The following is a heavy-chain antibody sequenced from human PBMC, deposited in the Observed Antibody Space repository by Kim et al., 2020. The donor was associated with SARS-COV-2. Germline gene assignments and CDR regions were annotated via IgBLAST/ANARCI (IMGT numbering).Heavy chain of an antibody. J-gene: IGHJ4*02. CDR3: ARRLFLTGSLY. CDR1: GGSISSSSYY. Sequence: SETLSLTCTVSGGSISSSSYYWGWIRQPPGKGLEWIGSIYYSGSTYYNPSLKSRVTISVDTSKNQFSLKLSSVTAADTAVYYCARRLFLTGSLYWGQGTLVTVSS. CDR2: IYYSGST. V-gene: IGHV4-39*01. D-gene: IGHD3-9*01.